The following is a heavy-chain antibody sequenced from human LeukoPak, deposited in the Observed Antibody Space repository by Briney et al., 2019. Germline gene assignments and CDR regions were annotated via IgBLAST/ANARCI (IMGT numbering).Heavy chain of an antibody. CDR1: GYTFTSYY. Sequence: ASVKVSCKASGYTFTSYYMHWVRQAPGQGLEWMGIINPSGGSTSYAQKFQGRVTMTRDMSTSTVYMELSSLRSEDTAVYYCASSSGGTYYFDYWGQGTLVTVSS. V-gene: IGHV1-46*01. J-gene: IGHJ4*02. CDR3: ASSSGGTYYFDY. D-gene: IGHD3-16*01. CDR2: INPSGGST.